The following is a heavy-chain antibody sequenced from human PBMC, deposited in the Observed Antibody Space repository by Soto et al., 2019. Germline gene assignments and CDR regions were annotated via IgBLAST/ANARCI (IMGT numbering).Heavy chain of an antibody. CDR1: ADAFTSYY. CDR3: VKDRDSNSWPSTDV. J-gene: IGHJ6*02. Sequence: ASVKVSCKAPADAFTSYYIHWVRQAPGHGLEWMGIINPNGARTRFAQTFQGRITMTTDTSTSTVYMELRSLRSEDTAVYYCVKDRDSNSWPSTDVWGPGTKVTVSS. CDR2: INPNGART. V-gene: IGHV1-46*01. D-gene: IGHD3-22*01.